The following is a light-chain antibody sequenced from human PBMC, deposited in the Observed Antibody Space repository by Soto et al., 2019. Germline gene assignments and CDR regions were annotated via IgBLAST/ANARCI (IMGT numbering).Light chain of an antibody. CDR2: AVS. J-gene: IGLJ1*01. V-gene: IGLV2-14*01. Sequence: QSALTQPASVSGSPGQSITISCTGTSSDVGGYNYVSWYQQHPGKAPKPMIYAVSNRPSGVSTRFSGSKSGNTASLTISGLQAEDEADYHCSSYTTSSTLLYVFGTGTKVTVL. CDR3: SSYTTSSTLLYV. CDR1: SSDVGGYNY.